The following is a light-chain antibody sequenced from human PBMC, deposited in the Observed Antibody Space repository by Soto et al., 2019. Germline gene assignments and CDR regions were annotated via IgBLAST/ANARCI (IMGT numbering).Light chain of an antibody. CDR1: QSVDYN. Sequence: EIVMTQSPATLSVSLGERVTLSCRASQSVDYNLAWYQQKPGQAPRLLIYGASSRATDIPARFSGSRSGTEFTLTITSLQSEDIALYHCQQYNNWPHTFGQGTKLEIK. CDR3: QQYNNWPHT. CDR2: GAS. V-gene: IGKV3-15*01. J-gene: IGKJ2*01.